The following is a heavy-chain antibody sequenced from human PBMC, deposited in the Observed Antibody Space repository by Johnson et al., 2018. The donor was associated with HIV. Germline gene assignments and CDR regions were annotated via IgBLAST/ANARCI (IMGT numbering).Heavy chain of an antibody. J-gene: IGHJ3*02. CDR2: ISYDGSNK. D-gene: IGHD3-22*01. Sequence: QVQLVESGGGVVQPGRSLRLSCAASGFTFSSYAFHWVRRAPAKGLEWVAVISYDGSNKYYADSVKGRFTISRDNSKNTVYLQMNSLRTEDTAVYYCARGITMIAVVKGDAFDMWGQGTMVTVSS. V-gene: IGHV3-30*04. CDR3: ARGITMIAVVKGDAFDM. CDR1: GFTFSSYA.